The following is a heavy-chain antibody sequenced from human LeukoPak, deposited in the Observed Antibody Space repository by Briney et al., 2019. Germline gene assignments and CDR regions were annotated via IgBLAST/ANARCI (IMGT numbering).Heavy chain of an antibody. D-gene: IGHD4-23*01. J-gene: IGHJ4*02. CDR1: GGSISSYY. CDR2: IYGSGST. V-gene: IGHV4-4*07. CDR3: ARVYQSSGISSGYFDY. Sequence: PSETLSLTCTVSGGSISSYYWCWMRQPAGKRLEWIGRIYGSGSTSYNPSLKSRVTMSVDATKNQVSLKLSAATAADTAMYYCARVYQSSGISSGYFDYWGQGSLVTVSS.